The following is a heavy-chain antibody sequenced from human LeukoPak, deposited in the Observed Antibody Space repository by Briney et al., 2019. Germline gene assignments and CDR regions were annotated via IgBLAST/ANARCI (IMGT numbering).Heavy chain of an antibody. V-gene: IGHV3-30*18. Sequence: PGGSLRLSCAASGFTFSSYAMHWVRQAPGKGLEWVAVISSDGSNKFYADSVKGRFTISRDNSKNTLYLQMNSLRAEDTAVYYCAKDRGSGYLDCWGQGTLVTVSS. CDR3: AKDRGSGYLDC. CDR2: ISSDGSNK. CDR1: GFTFSSYA. J-gene: IGHJ4*02. D-gene: IGHD6-19*01.